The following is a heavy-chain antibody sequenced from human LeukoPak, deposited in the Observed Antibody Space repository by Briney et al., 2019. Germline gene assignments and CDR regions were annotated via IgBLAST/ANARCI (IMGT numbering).Heavy chain of an antibody. D-gene: IGHD6-19*01. CDR3: ARVSGGFYGMDV. V-gene: IGHV3-53*01. CDR1: GFTVSSNY. J-gene: IGHJ6*02. CDR2: IYSGGST. Sequence: GGSLRLSCAASGFTVSSNYMNWVRQAPGKGLEWVSVIYSGGSTYYADSVKGRFTISRDNSKNTLYLQVNSLRAADTAVYYCARVSGGFYGMDVWGQGTTVIVSS.